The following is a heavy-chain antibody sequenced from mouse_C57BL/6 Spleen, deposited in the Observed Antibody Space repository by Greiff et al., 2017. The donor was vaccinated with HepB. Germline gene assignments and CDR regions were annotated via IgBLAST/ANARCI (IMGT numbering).Heavy chain of an antibody. CDR1: GYTFTSYW. CDR2: IDPSDSYT. J-gene: IGHJ3*01. D-gene: IGHD2-4*01. V-gene: IGHV1-69*01. CDR3: ARTTMITPFAY. Sequence: VQLQQPGAELVMPGASVKLSCKASGYTFTSYWMHWVKQRPGQGLEWIGEIDPSDSYTNYNQKFKGKSTLTVDKSSSTSYMQLSSRTSEDSAVYYCARTTMITPFAYWGQGTLVTVSA.